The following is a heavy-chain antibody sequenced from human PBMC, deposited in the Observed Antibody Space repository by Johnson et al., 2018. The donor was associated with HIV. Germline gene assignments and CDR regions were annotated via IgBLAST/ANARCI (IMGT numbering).Heavy chain of an antibody. J-gene: IGHJ3*02. CDR2: IKQDGSEK. D-gene: IGHD2-15*01. CDR3: AKEGSSSPWAFDI. Sequence: VQLVESGGGVVQPGESLRLSCAASGFTFSRYWMSWVRQAPGKGLEWVANIKQDGSEKYYVDSVKGRFTISRDSSKNTLYLQMNNLRPEDTALYYCAKEGSSSPWAFDIWGQGTMVTVSS. V-gene: IGHV3-7*01. CDR1: GFTFSRYW.